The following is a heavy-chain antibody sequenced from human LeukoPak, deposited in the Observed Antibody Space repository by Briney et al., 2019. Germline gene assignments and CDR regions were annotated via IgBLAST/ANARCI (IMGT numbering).Heavy chain of an antibody. D-gene: IGHD6-19*01. CDR1: GGSISSSSYY. Sequence: SETLSLTCTVSGGSISSSSYYWGWIRQPPGKGLEWIGSIYYSGSTYYNPSLKSRVTISVDTSKNQFSLKLSSVTAADTAVYYCARANPQFGSSGWYGGPLVYWGQGTLVTVSS. CDR2: IYYSGST. V-gene: IGHV4-39*07. J-gene: IGHJ4*02. CDR3: ARANPQFGSSGWYGGPLVY.